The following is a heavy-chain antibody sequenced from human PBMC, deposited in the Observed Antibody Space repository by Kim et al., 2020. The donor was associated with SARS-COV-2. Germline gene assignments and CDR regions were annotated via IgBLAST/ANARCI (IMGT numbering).Heavy chain of an antibody. CDR1: GGSFSDYY. J-gene: IGHJ4*02. Sequence: SETLSLTCAVYGGSFSDYYWTWIRQSPGKGLEWIGEINHIGSTKYNASLKSRVTMSVDTSKNQLSLKLSSVTAADTAVYYCAKHDARYCSGGNCWYFDYWGQGTLVTVSS. V-gene: IGHV4-34*01. CDR3: AKHDARYCSGGNCWYFDY. D-gene: IGHD2-15*01. CDR2: INHIGST.